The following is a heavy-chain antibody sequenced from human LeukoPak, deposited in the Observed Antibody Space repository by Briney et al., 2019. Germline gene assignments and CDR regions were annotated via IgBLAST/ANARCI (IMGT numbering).Heavy chain of an antibody. Sequence: GESLKISCKGSGYSFTSYWIGWVRQMPGKGPEWMGIIYPGDFDTRYSPSFQGQVTISADKSISTAYLQWSSLKASDTAMYYCARQIDNNLSDAFDIWGQGTMVTVSS. D-gene: IGHD1/OR15-1a*01. J-gene: IGHJ3*02. CDR3: ARQIDNNLSDAFDI. CDR2: IYPGDFDT. V-gene: IGHV5-51*01. CDR1: GYSFTSYW.